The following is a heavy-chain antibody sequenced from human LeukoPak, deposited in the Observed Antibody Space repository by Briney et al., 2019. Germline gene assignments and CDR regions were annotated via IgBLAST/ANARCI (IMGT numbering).Heavy chain of an antibody. V-gene: IGHV1-2*06. Sequence: GASVKVSCTASGYXFTGYYMHWVRQAPGQGREWMGQINPNSGGTNYAQKFQGRVTMTRDTSISTAYMELSRLRSDDTAVYYCAREGLRVGAASKGDFDYWGQGTLVTVSS. CDR1: GYXFTGYY. J-gene: IGHJ4*02. D-gene: IGHD1-26*01. CDR3: AREGLRVGAASKGDFDY. CDR2: INPNSGGT.